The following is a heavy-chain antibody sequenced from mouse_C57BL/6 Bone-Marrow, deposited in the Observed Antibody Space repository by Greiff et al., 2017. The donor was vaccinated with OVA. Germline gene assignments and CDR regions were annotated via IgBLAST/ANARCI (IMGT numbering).Heavy chain of an antibody. CDR1: GFSLTSYA. D-gene: IGHD2-4*01. Sequence: QVQLQQSGPGLVAPSQSLSITCTVSGFSLTSYAISWVRQPPGKGLEWLGVIWTGGGTNYNSALKSRLSISKDNSKSQVFLKMNSLQTDDTARYYCASAYYDYDGYYAMDYWGQGTSVTVSS. V-gene: IGHV2-9-1*01. J-gene: IGHJ4*01. CDR2: IWTGGGT. CDR3: ASAYYDYDGYYAMDY.